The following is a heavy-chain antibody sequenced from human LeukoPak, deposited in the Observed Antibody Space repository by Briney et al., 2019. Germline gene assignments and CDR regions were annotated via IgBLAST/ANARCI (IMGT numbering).Heavy chain of an antibody. Sequence: SETLSLTCTVSGDSVSSGSSYWGWIRQPPGKELEWIGSMYYSGSTYYNPSLKGRVTISVDTSKNRFSLKLSSVTAADTAVYCCARHYYGSGNHYYYMDVGGKGTTVTVSS. D-gene: IGHD3-10*01. V-gene: IGHV4-39*01. CDR3: ARHYYGSGNHYYYMDV. CDR2: MYYSGST. CDR1: GDSVSSGSSY. J-gene: IGHJ6*03.